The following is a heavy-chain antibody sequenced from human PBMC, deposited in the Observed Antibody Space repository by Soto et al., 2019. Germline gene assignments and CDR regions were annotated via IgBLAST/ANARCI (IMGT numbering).Heavy chain of an antibody. CDR1: GGSIRSGDYY. J-gene: IGHJ4*02. Sequence: SETLSLTSTVSGGSIRSGDYYWSWIRQPPGKGLEWIGYIYYSGSTYYNPSLKSRVTISVDTSKNQFSLKLSSVTAADTAVYYCARVEIAVAGTWYFDYWGQGTLVTVSS. V-gene: IGHV4-30-4*01. CDR2: IYYSGST. CDR3: ARVEIAVAGTWYFDY. D-gene: IGHD6-19*01.